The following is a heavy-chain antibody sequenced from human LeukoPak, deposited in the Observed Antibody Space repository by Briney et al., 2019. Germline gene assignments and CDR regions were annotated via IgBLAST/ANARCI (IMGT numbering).Heavy chain of an antibody. Sequence: GGSLRLSCAASGFTFSRYWMSWVRRAPGKGLEWVANIKEDGSEKYYVDSVKGRFTISRDNAKNSLYLQMDSLRAEDTATYYCATYRQIQVPFEFWGQGTLVTVSS. J-gene: IGHJ4*02. CDR2: IKEDGSEK. D-gene: IGHD5-18*01. V-gene: IGHV3-7*03. CDR1: GFTFSRYW. CDR3: ATYRQIQVPFEF.